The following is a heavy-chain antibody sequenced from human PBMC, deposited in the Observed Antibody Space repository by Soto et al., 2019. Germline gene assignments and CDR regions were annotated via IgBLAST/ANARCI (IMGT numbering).Heavy chain of an antibody. J-gene: IGHJ4*02. V-gene: IGHV4-30-2*01. CDR3: ARADSSGYTALDY. D-gene: IGHD3-22*01. CDR2: IYHSGST. CDR1: GGAISSGGYS. Sequence: SETLSLTXAVSGGAISSGGYSWSWIRQPPGKGLEWIGYIYHSGSTYYNPSLKSRVTISVDRSKNQFSLKLSSVTAADTAVYYCARADSSGYTALDYWGQGTLVTVSS.